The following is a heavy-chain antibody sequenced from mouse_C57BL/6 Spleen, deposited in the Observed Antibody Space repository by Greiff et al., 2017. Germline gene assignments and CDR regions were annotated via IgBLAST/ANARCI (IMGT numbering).Heavy chain of an antibody. CDR1: GYTFTSYG. CDR2: IYPRSGNT. CDR3: LYSNYGPFFAY. J-gene: IGHJ3*01. D-gene: IGHD2-5*01. Sequence: VMLVESGAELARPGASVKLSCKASGYTFTSYGIRWVKQRTGQGLEWIGEIYPRSGNTHYNEKFKGKATWTADKSSSTAYMELRSLTAEDSAVYFCLYSNYGPFFAYWGQGTLVTVSA. V-gene: IGHV1-81*01.